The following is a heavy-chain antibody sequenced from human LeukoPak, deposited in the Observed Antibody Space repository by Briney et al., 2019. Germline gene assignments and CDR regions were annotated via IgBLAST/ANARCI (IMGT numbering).Heavy chain of an antibody. J-gene: IGHJ6*01. Sequence: GGSLRLSSAASGFTFSTNSMSWVRHAPGKGLEWVSSISTSSSYIYYADSVKGRFTISRDNAKNSLYLQMNTLRAEDTAVYYCARDRVSYYHGMDVWGQGPTVTVSS. D-gene: IGHD6-13*01. CDR2: ISTSSSYI. CDR3: ARDRVSYYHGMDV. V-gene: IGHV3-21*01. CDR1: GFTFSTNS.